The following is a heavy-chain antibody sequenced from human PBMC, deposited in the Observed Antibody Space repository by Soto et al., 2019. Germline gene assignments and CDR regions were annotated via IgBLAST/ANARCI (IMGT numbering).Heavy chain of an antibody. CDR3: AKVHSSSSPHYYGMDV. D-gene: IGHD6-6*01. Sequence: GALRLSCAASGFTFSSFGMHWVRQAPGKGLEWVAVISYDVSNKYYADSVKGRFTISRDNSKNTLYLQMNSLRAEDTAVYYCAKVHSSSSPHYYGMDVWGQGTTVTVSS. J-gene: IGHJ6*02. V-gene: IGHV3-30*18. CDR2: ISYDVSNK. CDR1: GFTFSSFG.